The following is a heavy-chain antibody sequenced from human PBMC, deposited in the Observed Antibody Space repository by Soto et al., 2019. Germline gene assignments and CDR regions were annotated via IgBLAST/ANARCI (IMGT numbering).Heavy chain of an antibody. Sequence: QITLKESGPTLVKPTQTLTLTCTFSGFSLSTSGVGVGWIRQPPGKALEWLALIYWDDDKRYSPSLKSRLAISKDTSKNQVDLTMTNMDPMDTATYYCAHHPYDYISPWGHGTLVIVSS. CDR3: AHHPYDYISP. CDR2: IYWDDDK. J-gene: IGHJ5*02. CDR1: GFSLSTSGVG. D-gene: IGHD3-16*01. V-gene: IGHV2-5*02.